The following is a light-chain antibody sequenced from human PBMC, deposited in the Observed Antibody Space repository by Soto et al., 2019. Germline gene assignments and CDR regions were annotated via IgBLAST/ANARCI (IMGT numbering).Light chain of an antibody. V-gene: IGLV1-44*01. Sequence: QSVLTQPPSASGTPGQRVAISCSGSSSNIGSHTVNWYQQLPGTAPKLLIYGNDQRPSGVPDRFSGSKSGTSASLAISGLQSEDEVDYYCAAWDDSLNGQVFGGGTKLTVL. CDR2: GND. J-gene: IGLJ3*02. CDR1: SSNIGSHT. CDR3: AAWDDSLNGQV.